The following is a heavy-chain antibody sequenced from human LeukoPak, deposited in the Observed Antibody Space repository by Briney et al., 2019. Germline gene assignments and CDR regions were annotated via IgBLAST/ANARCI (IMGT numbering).Heavy chain of an antibody. J-gene: IGHJ3*02. D-gene: IGHD1-26*01. CDR1: GYTFTSYD. CDR2: MNPNSGNT. CDR3: ARVGMWCGSYYKFKSARDAFDI. Sequence: ASVKVSCKASGYTFTSYDINWVRQATGQGLEWMRWMNPNSGNTGYAQKFQGRVTMTRNTSISTAYMELSSLRSEDTAVYYCARVGMWCGSYYKFKSARDAFDIWGQGTMVTVSS. V-gene: IGHV1-8*01.